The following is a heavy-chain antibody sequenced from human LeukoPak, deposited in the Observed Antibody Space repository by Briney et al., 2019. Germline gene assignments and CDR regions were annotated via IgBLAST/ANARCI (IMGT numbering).Heavy chain of an antibody. CDR2: ISYDGSNK. Sequence: GGSLRLSCAASGFTFSSYGMHWVRQAPGKGLEWVAVISYDGSNKYYADSVKGRFTISRDNSKNTLYLQMNSLRAEDTAVYYCAKDLDGRFPEHWGQGTLVTVSS. CDR1: GFTFSSYG. D-gene: IGHD2/OR15-2a*01. J-gene: IGHJ4*02. CDR3: AKDLDGRFPEH. V-gene: IGHV3-30*18.